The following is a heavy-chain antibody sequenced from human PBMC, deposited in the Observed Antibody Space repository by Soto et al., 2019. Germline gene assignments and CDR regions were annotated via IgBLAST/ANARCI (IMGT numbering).Heavy chain of an antibody. CDR3: AKETHSSSWPPGGMDV. D-gene: IGHD6-13*01. V-gene: IGHV3-23*01. CDR1: GFTFSSYA. CDR2: ISGSGGST. J-gene: IGHJ6*02. Sequence: PGGSLRLSCAASGFTFSSYAMSWVRQAPGKGLEWVSAISGSGGSTYYADSVKGRFTISRDNSKNTLHLQMNSLRAEDTAVYYCAKETHSSSWPPGGMDVWGQGTTVTVSS.